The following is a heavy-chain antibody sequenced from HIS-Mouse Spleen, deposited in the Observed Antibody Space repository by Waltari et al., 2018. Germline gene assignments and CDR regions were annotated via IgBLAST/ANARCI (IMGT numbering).Heavy chain of an antibody. V-gene: IGHV4-39*07. J-gene: IGHJ4*02. CDR1: GGSISSSSYY. CDR2: LDYSGRT. D-gene: IGHD3-3*01. Sequence: QLQLQESGPGLVKPSETLSLTCTVSGGSISSSSYYWGWIRQPPGKGLEWIGSLDYSGRTYNNPSLKRRVTISVETSKNQFSLKLRSVTAADTAVYYCATYYDFWSGYYYFDYWGQGTLVTVSS. CDR3: ATYYDFWSGYYYFDY.